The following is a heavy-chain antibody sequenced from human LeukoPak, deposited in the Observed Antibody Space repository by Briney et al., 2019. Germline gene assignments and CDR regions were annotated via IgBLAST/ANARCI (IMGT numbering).Heavy chain of an antibody. CDR1: GFTFSTYA. Sequence: PGRSLRLSCAASGFTFSTYAMSWVRQAPGKGLEWVSGISGSGISTYYADSVKGRFTISRDISRNTLCLQMNSLRAEDTAIYYCATGPQFPDYWGQGTLVTVSS. V-gene: IGHV3-23*01. D-gene: IGHD6-19*01. CDR2: ISGSGIST. CDR3: ATGPQFPDY. J-gene: IGHJ4*02.